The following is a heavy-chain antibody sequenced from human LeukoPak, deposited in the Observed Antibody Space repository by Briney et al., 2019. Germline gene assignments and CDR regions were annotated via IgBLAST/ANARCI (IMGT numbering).Heavy chain of an antibody. CDR3: ARGYSNYDFDYYYYMDV. Sequence: VASVKVSCKASGYTFTSYDISWVRQATGQGLEWMGWMNPNSGNTGYAQKFQGRVTMTRNTSISTAYMELSSLRSEDTAVYYCARGYSNYDFDYYYYMDVWGKGTTVTVSS. D-gene: IGHD4-11*01. J-gene: IGHJ6*03. CDR1: GYTFTSYD. CDR2: MNPNSGNT. V-gene: IGHV1-8*01.